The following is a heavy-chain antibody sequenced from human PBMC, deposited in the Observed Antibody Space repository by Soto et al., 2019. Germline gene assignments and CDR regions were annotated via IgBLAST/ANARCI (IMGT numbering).Heavy chain of an antibody. V-gene: IGHV3-48*01. CDR2: ISSSSSSTI. CDR1: GFTFSSYS. CDR3: ARVPIAVAGRDDY. Sequence: GGSLRLSCAASGFTFSSYSMNWVRQAPGKGLEWVSYISSSSSSTIYYADSVKGRFTISRDNAKNSLYLQMNSLRAEDTAVYYCARVPIAVAGRDDYWGQGTLVTVSS. J-gene: IGHJ4*02. D-gene: IGHD6-19*01.